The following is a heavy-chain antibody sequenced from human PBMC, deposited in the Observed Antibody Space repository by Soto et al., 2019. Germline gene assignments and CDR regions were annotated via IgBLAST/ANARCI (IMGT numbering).Heavy chain of an antibody. CDR3: ARDIRYYYGSGAAPSFDY. J-gene: IGHJ4*02. CDR1: CGSISSYY. V-gene: IGHV4-4*07. D-gene: IGHD3-10*01. Sequence: SETLSLTCTVSCGSISSYYWSWIRQPAGKGLEWIGRIYTSGSTNYNPSLKSRVTMSVDTSKNQFSLKLSSVTAADTAVYYCARDIRYYYGSGAAPSFDYWGQGSLVTVSS. CDR2: IYTSGST.